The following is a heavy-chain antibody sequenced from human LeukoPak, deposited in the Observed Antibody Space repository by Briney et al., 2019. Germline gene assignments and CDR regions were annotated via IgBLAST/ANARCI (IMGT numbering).Heavy chain of an antibody. CDR1: GYSISNGYY. D-gene: IGHD3-22*01. J-gene: IGHJ3*02. Sequence: PSETLSLTCSVSGYSISNGYYWGWIRQPPGKGLEWIGSIYNGNTWNTNYNPSLKSRVTISGDTSKIPFSLKLSSLTAADTSVYYCARGLVPRYYYDSSGYSEAFDIWGQGTMVTVSS. V-gene: IGHV4-38-2*02. CDR2: IYNGNTWNT. CDR3: ARGLVPRYYYDSSGYSEAFDI.